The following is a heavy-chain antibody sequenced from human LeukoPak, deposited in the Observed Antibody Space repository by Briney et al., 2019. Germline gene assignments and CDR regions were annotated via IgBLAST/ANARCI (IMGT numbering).Heavy chain of an antibody. CDR3: AKDPTTYFDIVGYGRYNWFDP. Sequence: PGGSLRLSCAASGFTFSSYAMSWVRQAPGEGLEWVSGISGGGGSTYYADSVKGRFTISRDNSKNTLYLQMNSLRADDTAVYYCAKDPTTYFDIVGYGRYNWFDPWGQGTLVTVSS. D-gene: IGHD3-22*01. V-gene: IGHV3-23*01. J-gene: IGHJ5*02. CDR1: GFTFSSYA. CDR2: ISGGGGST.